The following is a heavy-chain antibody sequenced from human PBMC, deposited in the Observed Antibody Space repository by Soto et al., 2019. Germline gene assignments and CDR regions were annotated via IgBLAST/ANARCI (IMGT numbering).Heavy chain of an antibody. CDR2: ISSSSSTI. V-gene: IGHV3-48*01. Sequence: PGGSLRLSCAASGFTFSSYSMNWVRQAPGKGLEWVSYISSSSSTIYYADSVKGRFTISRDNAKNSLYLQMNSLRAEDTAVYYCARVIVGYCSGGSCYGSPYYYYMDVWGKGTTVTVSS. D-gene: IGHD2-15*01. CDR3: ARVIVGYCSGGSCYGSPYYYYMDV. J-gene: IGHJ6*03. CDR1: GFTFSSYS.